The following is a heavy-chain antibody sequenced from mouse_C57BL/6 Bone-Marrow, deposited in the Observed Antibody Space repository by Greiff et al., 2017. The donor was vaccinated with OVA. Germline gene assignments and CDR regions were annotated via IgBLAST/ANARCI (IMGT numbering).Heavy chain of an antibody. V-gene: IGHV1-80*01. CDR2: IYPGDGDT. CDR3: AKDLGRRYFDY. Sequence: VKLVESGAELVKPGASVKISCKASGYAFSSYWMNWVKQRPGKGLEWIGQIYPGDGDTNYNGKFKGKATLTADKSSSTAYMQLSSLTSEDSAVYFCAKDLGRRYFDYWGQGTTLTVSS. CDR1: GYAFSSYW. D-gene: IGHD4-1*01. J-gene: IGHJ2*01.